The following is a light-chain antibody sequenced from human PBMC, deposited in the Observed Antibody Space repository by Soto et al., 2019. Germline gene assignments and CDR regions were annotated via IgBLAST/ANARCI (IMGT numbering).Light chain of an antibody. V-gene: IGKV1-12*01. J-gene: IGKJ1*01. CDR1: QAIDSW. Sequence: DIQMTQSPSSVSASVGDRVTITCRASQAIDSWLAWYQQKPGEAPKLLIFTGSLLHSGVPPRFSGSRSGTDFTLTISSLQPEDFVTYYCQQTLSFPPTFGQGTKV. CDR3: QQTLSFPPT. CDR2: TGS.